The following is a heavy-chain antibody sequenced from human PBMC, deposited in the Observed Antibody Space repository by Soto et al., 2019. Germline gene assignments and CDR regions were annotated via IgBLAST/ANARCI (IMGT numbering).Heavy chain of an antibody. J-gene: IGHJ6*03. CDR2: ISYDGSNK. Sequence: GGSLRLSCAASGFTFSSYGMHWVRQAPGKGLEWVAVISYDGSNKYYADSVKGRFTISRDNSKNTVYLQMNSLRAEDTAVYYCAKSDSSSWDDYYYYMDVWGKGTTVTVSS. D-gene: IGHD6-13*01. V-gene: IGHV3-30*18. CDR3: AKSDSSSWDDYYYYMDV. CDR1: GFTFSSYG.